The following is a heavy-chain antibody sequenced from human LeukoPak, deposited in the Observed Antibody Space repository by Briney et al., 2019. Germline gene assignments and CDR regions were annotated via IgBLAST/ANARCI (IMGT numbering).Heavy chain of an antibody. V-gene: IGHV3-11*01. J-gene: IGHJ4*02. CDR3: AREGETYYYDSSGYYY. Sequence: GGSLRLSCAASGFTFTDYYMSWIRQAPGKGLEWVSYISSSGSTIYYADSVKGRFTISRDNAKNSLYLQMNSLRAEDTAVYYCAREGETYYYDSSGYYYWGQGTLVTVSS. CDR2: ISSSGSTI. D-gene: IGHD3-22*01. CDR1: GFTFTDYY.